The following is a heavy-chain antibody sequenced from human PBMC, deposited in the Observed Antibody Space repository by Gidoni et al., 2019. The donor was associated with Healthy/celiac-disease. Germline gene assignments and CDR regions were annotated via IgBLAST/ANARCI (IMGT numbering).Heavy chain of an antibody. J-gene: IGHJ4*02. Sequence: QVQLVESGGGVVQPGRSRSLSCAPSGFTFSSYAMHWVRQAPGKGLEWVAVISYDGSNKYYADSVKGRFTISRDNSKNTLYLQMNSLRAEDTAVYYCARDGAQSGYSSSFDYWGQGTLVTVSS. D-gene: IGHD6-13*01. CDR3: ARDGAQSGYSSSFDY. CDR1: GFTFSSYA. V-gene: IGHV3-30-3*01. CDR2: ISYDGSNK.